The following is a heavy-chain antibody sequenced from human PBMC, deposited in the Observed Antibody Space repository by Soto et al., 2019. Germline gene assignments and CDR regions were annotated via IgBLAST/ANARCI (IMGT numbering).Heavy chain of an antibody. CDR1: GFSFDNAW. J-gene: IGHJ4*02. CDR3: TSGLIVVVAASRLAGY. D-gene: IGHD2-21*01. Sequence: EVQLVESGGGLLKPGESVRLSCAASGFSFDNAWMNWVRQAPGKGLEWVGRIQSKTYGEATDYAAPVKGRFTISRDDSKNTLYLHMNSLIAEDSAVYYCTSGLIVVVAASRLAGYWWQRALVTVSS. V-gene: IGHV3-15*07. CDR2: IQSKTYGEAT.